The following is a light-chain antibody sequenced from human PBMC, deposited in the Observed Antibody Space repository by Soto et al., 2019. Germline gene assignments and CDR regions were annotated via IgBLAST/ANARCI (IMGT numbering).Light chain of an antibody. CDR3: QQYNSYSEA. CDR1: QTISSW. Sequence: DIQMTQSPSTLSGSVGYRVTITCRASQTISSWLAWYQQKPGKAPKLLIYKASTLKSGVPSRFSGSGSGTEFTLTISSLLPDDFATYYCQQYNSYSEAFGQGTKVELK. V-gene: IGKV1-5*03. J-gene: IGKJ1*01. CDR2: KAS.